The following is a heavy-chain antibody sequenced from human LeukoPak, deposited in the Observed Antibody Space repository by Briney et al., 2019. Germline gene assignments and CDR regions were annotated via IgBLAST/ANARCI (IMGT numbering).Heavy chain of an antibody. D-gene: IGHD5-18*01. Sequence: ASVKVSCKASGYTFTSYAMHWVRQAPGQRLEWMGWINAGNGNTKYSQKFQGRVTITRDTSASTAYMELSSLRSEDTAVYYYARPTWIQLWAHFDCWGQGTLVTVSS. CDR1: GYTFTSYA. CDR2: INAGNGNT. J-gene: IGHJ4*02. V-gene: IGHV1-3*01. CDR3: ARPTWIQLWAHFDC.